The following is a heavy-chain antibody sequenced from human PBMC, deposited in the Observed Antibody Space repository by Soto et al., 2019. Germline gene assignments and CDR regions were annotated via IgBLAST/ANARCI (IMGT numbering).Heavy chain of an antibody. D-gene: IGHD3-9*01. CDR2: ISSSGGTT. CDR1: GFNFNNYA. Sequence: VHLLESGGGLVQPGGSLRLSCATSGFNFNNYAMSWVRQAPGERLEWVSFISSSGGTTYYADSVKGRFTISRDNSRNTVFLQMNTLGAEETAINYCATFITVTGPGWGRASEYWGQGTRVTVSS. CDR3: ATFITVTGPGWGRASEY. V-gene: IGHV3-23*01. J-gene: IGHJ4*02.